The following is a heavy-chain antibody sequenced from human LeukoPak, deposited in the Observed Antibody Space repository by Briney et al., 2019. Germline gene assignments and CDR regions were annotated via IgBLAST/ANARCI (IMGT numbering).Heavy chain of an antibody. CDR1: GGAFSSYA. Sequence: SVKVSCKASGGAFSSYAISWVRQAPGQGLEWMGRIIPSLGITSSAQRFQGRVTITADKSTSTAYMELSSLRSEDTAVYFCARDQRTLTTVTIGWYFDLWGRGTLVTVSS. V-gene: IGHV1-69*04. J-gene: IGHJ2*01. D-gene: IGHD4-17*01. CDR2: IIPSLGIT. CDR3: ARDQRTLTTVTIGWYFDL.